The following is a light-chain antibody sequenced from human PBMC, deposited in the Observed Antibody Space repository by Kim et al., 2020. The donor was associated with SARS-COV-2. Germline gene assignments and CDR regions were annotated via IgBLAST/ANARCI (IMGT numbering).Light chain of an antibody. Sequence: SLSPGERATLSCRASQSVSRSYLAWYQQKPGQAPRLLIYGASSRATGIPDRFSGSESGTDFTLTISRLEPEDFAVYYCQQYGSSPYTFGQGTKLEI. V-gene: IGKV3-20*01. CDR2: GAS. CDR1: QSVSRSY. CDR3: QQYGSSPYT. J-gene: IGKJ2*01.